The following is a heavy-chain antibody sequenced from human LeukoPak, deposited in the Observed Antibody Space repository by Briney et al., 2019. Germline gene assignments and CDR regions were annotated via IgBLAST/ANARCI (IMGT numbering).Heavy chain of an antibody. CDR2: ISDNGLRT. CDR1: GIDFKVYE. V-gene: IGHV3-30*04. D-gene: IGHD5-12*01. CDR3: ARERRGYGYGTLDP. J-gene: IGHJ5*02. Sequence: GGSLRLSCVASGIDFKVYEMHWVRQSPGKGLEWVALISDNGLRTNYAESLKGRFIVSSDNSKNTMDLQMNDLRVEDTGVYFCARERRGYGYGTLDPWGQGTLVTVSS.